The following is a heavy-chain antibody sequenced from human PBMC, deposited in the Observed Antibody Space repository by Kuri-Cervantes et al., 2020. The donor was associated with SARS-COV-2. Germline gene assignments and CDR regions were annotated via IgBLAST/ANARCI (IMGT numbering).Heavy chain of an antibody. D-gene: IGHD4-17*01. Sequence: GGSLRLSCKGSGYSFTTYWIGWVRQMPGKGLEWMGIIYPGDSDTRYSPSFQGQVTISADKSISTAFLQWSSLKVSDTAIYYCARRAYGEQVDYYYMDVWGKGTTVTVSS. CDR2: IYPGDSDT. CDR1: GYSFTTYW. CDR3: ARRAYGEQVDYYYMDV. V-gene: IGHV5-51*01. J-gene: IGHJ6*03.